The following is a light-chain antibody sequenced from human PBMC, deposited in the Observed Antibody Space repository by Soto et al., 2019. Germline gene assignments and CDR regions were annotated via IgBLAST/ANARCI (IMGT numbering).Light chain of an antibody. CDR2: KAS. CDR3: LQDNVYPLT. Sequence: DIQMTQSPSTLSASVGDTVTITCLASQSINRWLAWYQQRPGKAPNLLIHKASSLEGGVPSRFSGSSAGTEFTLTIRSLHPEDIATYFCLQDNVYPLTFGGGTKVEI. CDR1: QSINRW. J-gene: IGKJ4*01. V-gene: IGKV1-5*03.